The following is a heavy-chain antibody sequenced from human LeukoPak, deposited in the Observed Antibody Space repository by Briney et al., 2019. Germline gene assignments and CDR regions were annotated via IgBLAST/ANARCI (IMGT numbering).Heavy chain of an antibody. CDR3: AKLAGTSKYYDILTGYFPSRTDAFDI. J-gene: IGHJ3*02. D-gene: IGHD3-9*01. CDR1: GFTFSSYG. Sequence: GGSLRLSCAAPGFTFSSYGMHWVREAPGKGLGWVAVILYDGSNKYYADSVKGRFTISRDKTKNTLYLQKNSLRAEETAVYYWAKLAGTSKYYDILTGYFPSRTDAFDIWGQGTMVTVSS. CDR2: ILYDGSNK. V-gene: IGHV3-30*18.